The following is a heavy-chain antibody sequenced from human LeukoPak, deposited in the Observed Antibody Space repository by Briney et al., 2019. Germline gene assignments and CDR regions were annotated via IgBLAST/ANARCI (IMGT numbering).Heavy chain of an antibody. J-gene: IGHJ4*02. CDR3: ARWGPTVTTMDY. V-gene: IGHV3-74*01. D-gene: IGHD4-17*01. CDR1: GFTFSSYW. CDR2: INSDGSST. Sequence: GGSLGLSCAASGFTFSSYWMHWVRQAPGKGLVWVSRINSDGSSTSYADSVKGRFTISRDNAKNTLYLQMNSLRAEDTAVYYCARWGPTVTTMDYWGQGTLVTVSS.